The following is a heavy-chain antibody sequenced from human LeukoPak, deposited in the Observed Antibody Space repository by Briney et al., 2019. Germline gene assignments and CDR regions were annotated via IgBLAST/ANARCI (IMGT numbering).Heavy chain of an antibody. CDR3: ARDPHEFSTGWSQSDY. D-gene: IGHD6-19*01. V-gene: IGHV1-18*01. CDR2: INTYNGNT. Sequence: VASVKVSCKASGGTFSSYAISWVRQAPGQGLEWMGWINTYNGNTNYAQKVQGRVTMTTDTSTSTAYMELRSLRSDDTAVYYCARDPHEFSTGWSQSDYWGQGTLVTVSS. CDR1: GGTFSSYA. J-gene: IGHJ4*02.